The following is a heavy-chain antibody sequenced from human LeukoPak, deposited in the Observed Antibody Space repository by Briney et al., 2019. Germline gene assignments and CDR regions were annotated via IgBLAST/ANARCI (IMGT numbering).Heavy chain of an antibody. D-gene: IGHD2-15*01. J-gene: IGHJ5*02. Sequence: GGSLRLSCATSGFTFSNYGMHWVRQAPGKGLEWVAVISSDETNIRYGDSVKGRFTVSRDNAKNTLYLQMNSLRAENTAVYYCAKDPYRVVFATGNYLDPWGQGTLVTVSS. CDR1: GFTFSNYG. V-gene: IGHV3-30*18. CDR2: ISSDETNI. CDR3: AKDPYRVVFATGNYLDP.